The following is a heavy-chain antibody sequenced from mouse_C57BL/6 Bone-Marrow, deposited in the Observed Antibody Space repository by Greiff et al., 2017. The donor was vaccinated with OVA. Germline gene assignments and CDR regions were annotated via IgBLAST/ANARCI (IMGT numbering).Heavy chain of an antibody. J-gene: IGHJ3*01. D-gene: IGHD1-1*01. V-gene: IGHV3-6*01. Sequence: VQLKESGPGLVKPSQSLSLTCSVTGYSITSGYYWNWIRQPPGNKLEWMGYITYDGSNNYNPSLKNRISITRDTSKNQFFLKLNSVTTEDTATYYCAKKSTTVVDAWFAYWGKGTLVTVAA. CDR1: GYSITSGYY. CDR2: ITYDGSN. CDR3: AKKSTTVVDAWFAY.